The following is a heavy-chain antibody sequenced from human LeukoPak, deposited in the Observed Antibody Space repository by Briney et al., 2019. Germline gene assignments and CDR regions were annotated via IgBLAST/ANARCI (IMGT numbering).Heavy chain of an antibody. D-gene: IGHD1-26*01. V-gene: IGHV3-48*01. J-gene: IGHJ4*02. Sequence: PGGSLRLSCAASGFTFSSYSMNWVRQAPGKGLEWVSYISSGSSTIYYADSGKGGFTISRDNAKNSVYLQMNSRIAEDTAVYYCAISGGSYYAFDYWGQGTLVTVSS. CDR2: ISSGSSTI. CDR3: AISGGSYYAFDY. CDR1: GFTFSSYS.